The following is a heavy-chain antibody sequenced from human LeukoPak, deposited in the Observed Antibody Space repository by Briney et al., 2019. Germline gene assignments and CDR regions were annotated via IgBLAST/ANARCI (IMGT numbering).Heavy chain of an antibody. J-gene: IGHJ4*02. Sequence: PSETLSLTCAVYGGSFSGYYWSWIRQPPGKGLEWIGEINHSGSTNYNPSLKSQVTLSVDTSKNQFALKLSSVTAADTAVYYCARSKSSGKYFDYWGQGTLVTVSS. D-gene: IGHD3-22*01. CDR1: GGSFSGYY. CDR2: INHSGST. CDR3: ARSKSSGKYFDY. V-gene: IGHV4-34*01.